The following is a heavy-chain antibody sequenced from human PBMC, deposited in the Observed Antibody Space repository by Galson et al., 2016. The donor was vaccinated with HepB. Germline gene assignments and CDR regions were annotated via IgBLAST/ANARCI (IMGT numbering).Heavy chain of an antibody. J-gene: IGHJ6*02. V-gene: IGHV1-2*06. D-gene: IGHD4-17*01. CDR2: INPHNGGT. Sequence: SVKVSCKTSGFSFSERSVYWMRQAPGQGLQLMGRINPHNGGTNSAEKFEGRLTITRDTSITTVYMELSRLTSDDTAVYYCARDQDYNDFIYYGMDVWGQGTTVT. CDR1: GFSFSERS. CDR3: ARDQDYNDFIYYGMDV.